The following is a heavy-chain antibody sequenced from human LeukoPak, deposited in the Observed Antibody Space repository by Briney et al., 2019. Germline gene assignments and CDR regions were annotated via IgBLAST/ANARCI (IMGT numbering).Heavy chain of an antibody. CDR1: GFTFSKFW. D-gene: IGHD1-1*01. Sequence: AGSLRLSCLVSGFTFSKFWMSWVRQAPGRGLEWVANIHPEGNEKYHVESVKGRFTISRDNAKNLLFLQMNGLRVEDTAVYYCARGDDFSGDHWGQGTLVTVSS. CDR3: ARGDDFSGDH. CDR2: IHPEGNEK. V-gene: IGHV3-7*04. J-gene: IGHJ4*02.